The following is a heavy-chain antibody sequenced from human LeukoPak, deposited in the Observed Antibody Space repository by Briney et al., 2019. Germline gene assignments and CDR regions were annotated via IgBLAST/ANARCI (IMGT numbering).Heavy chain of an antibody. J-gene: IGHJ4*02. CDR1: GGSISSGGYY. CDR2: IYYSGST. V-gene: IGHV4-31*03. D-gene: IGHD3-22*01. CDR3: ARFRYSSGYIDY. Sequence: SETLSLTCTVSGGSISSGGYYWSWIRQHPGKGLEWIGYIYYSGSTYYNPSLKSRVTISVDTSKNQFSLKLSSVTAADTAVHYCARFRYSSGYIDYWGQGTLVTVSS.